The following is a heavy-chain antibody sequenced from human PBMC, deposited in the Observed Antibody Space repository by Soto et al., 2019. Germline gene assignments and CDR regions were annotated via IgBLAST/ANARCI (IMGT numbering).Heavy chain of an antibody. V-gene: IGHV3-30*18. CDR1: GFTFSSYG. CDR3: AKGLIRFLEWLPNYYYYGMDV. CDR2: ISYDGSNK. J-gene: IGHJ6*02. Sequence: PGGSLRLSCAASGFTFSSYGMHWVRQAPGKGLEWVAVISYDGSNKYYADSVKGRFTISRDNSKNTLYLQMNSLRAEDTAVYYCAKGLIRFLEWLPNYYYYGMDVWGQGTTVTV. D-gene: IGHD3-3*01.